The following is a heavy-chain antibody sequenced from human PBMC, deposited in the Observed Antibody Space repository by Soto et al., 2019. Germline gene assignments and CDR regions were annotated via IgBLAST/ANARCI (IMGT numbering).Heavy chain of an antibody. CDR1: GGFISSGDYY. CDR2: IEHSGSS. CDR3: AREVVPATVDFYYYYIEL. J-gene: IGHJ6*03. D-gene: IGHD2-2*01. V-gene: IGHV4-31*03. Sequence: QVQLQESGPGLVKPSQTLSLTCTVSGGFISSGDYYWNWIRQLPGKGLEWIGYIEHSGSSFYNPSLKGRVALALDTSKNQFSLKLNSVTAADTAVYYCAREVVPATVDFYYYYIELWGKGTTVTVYS.